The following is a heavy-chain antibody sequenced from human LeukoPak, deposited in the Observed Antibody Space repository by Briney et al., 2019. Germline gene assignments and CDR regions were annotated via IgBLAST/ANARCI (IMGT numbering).Heavy chain of an antibody. CDR3: ARDAIDSSGFDFDY. V-gene: IGHV3-11*01. D-gene: IGHD3-22*01. CDR1: GFTFSDYY. Sequence: GESLRLPCAASGFTFSDYYMTWIRQAPGKGLEWISYISTSAGTIYYADSVKGRFTISRDNAKNSLYLQMNSLRAEDTAVYYCARDAIDSSGFDFDYWGQGTLVTVSS. J-gene: IGHJ4*02. CDR2: ISTSAGTI.